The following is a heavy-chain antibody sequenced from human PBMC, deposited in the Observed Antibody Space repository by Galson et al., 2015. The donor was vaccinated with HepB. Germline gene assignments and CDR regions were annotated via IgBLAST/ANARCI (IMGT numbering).Heavy chain of an antibody. CDR2: FDPEDDET. D-gene: IGHD1-26*01. J-gene: IGHJ4*02. Sequence: SVKVSCKVSGYTLTELSMHWVRQAPGKGLEWMGGFDPEDDETIYAQKFQGRVTMTEDTSIDTACMELSSLSSEDTAVYYCAAGLPAAAGEWELLRDWGQGTLVTVSS. V-gene: IGHV1-24*01. CDR1: GYTLTELS. CDR3: AAGLPAAAGEWELLRD.